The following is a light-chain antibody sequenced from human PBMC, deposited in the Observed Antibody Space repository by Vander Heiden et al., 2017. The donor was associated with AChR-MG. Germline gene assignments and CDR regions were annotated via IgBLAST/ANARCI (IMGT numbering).Light chain of an antibody. CDR2: MNI. CDR1: SSNIGSNY. V-gene: IGLV1-47*01. CDR3: ATWDDRLSGWV. J-gene: IGLJ3*02. Sequence: QSVLPQPPSASGTPGQRVTISCSGSSSNIGSNYVYRYQQLPGTAPKLLIYMNIQRPSGVPDRFSGSKSGTSASLAISGLRSEDEADYHCATWDDRLSGWVFGGGTKLAVL.